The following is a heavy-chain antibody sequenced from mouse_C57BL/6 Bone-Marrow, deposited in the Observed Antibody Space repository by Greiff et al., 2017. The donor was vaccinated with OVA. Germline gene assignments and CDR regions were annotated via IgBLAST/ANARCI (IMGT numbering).Heavy chain of an antibody. CDR2: IDPENGDT. J-gene: IGHJ4*01. D-gene: IGHD1-1*01. CDR3: ASAYYYGSRGYAIDC. V-gene: IGHV14-4*01. Sequence: VQLQQSGAELVRPGASVKLSCTASGFNIKNDYMHWVKQRPEQGLEWIGWIDPENGDTEYASKFQGKATITADTSSNTAYLQLSSLTSEDTAVYYCASAYYYGSRGYAIDCWGEGTSVTVSS. CDR1: GFNIKNDY.